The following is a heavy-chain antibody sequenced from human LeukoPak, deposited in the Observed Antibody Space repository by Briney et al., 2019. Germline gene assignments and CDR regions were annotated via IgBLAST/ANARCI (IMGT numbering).Heavy chain of an antibody. CDR3: AGSLTDYYSIDY. CDR1: GGSISSGGYS. CDR2: IYYSGST. V-gene: IGHV4-61*08. D-gene: IGHD3-9*01. Sequence: SETLSLTCAVSGGSISSGGYSWSWIRQPPGKGLEWIGYIYYSGSTNYNPSLKSRLTISVDTSKNQFSLKLSSVTAADTAVYYCAGSLTDYYSIDYWGQGTLVTVSS. J-gene: IGHJ4*02.